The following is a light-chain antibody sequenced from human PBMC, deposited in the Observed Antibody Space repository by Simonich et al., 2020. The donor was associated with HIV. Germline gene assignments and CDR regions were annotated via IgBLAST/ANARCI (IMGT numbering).Light chain of an antibody. V-gene: IGLV2-8*01. CDR2: EVS. CDR1: ISDVGGYNF. Sequence: QSALTQPPSASGSPGQSVPISCTGTISDVGGYNFVSWYQQHPGQAPQLMIYEVSKRPSGVPDRFSCSKSGNTASLTISGLQADDEADYYCNSYTSGTTFWVFGGGTKLTVL. J-gene: IGLJ3*02. CDR3: NSYTSGTTFWV.